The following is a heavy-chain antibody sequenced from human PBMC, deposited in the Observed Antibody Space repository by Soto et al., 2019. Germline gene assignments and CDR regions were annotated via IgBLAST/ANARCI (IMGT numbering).Heavy chain of an antibody. J-gene: IGHJ4*02. CDR3: VRDSRTGCSSINCYMH. Sequence: QLQLRESGPGLVQPSGTLSLTCDVSGDSLTNNHWWSWVRQAPGKGLEWIGEIWHTGRPNYNPSLKSPVAISIYKSKNQFSLKLGSVTAADTAVYYCVRDSRTGCSSINCYMHWGQGTLVTVSS. CDR2: IWHTGRP. CDR1: GDSLTNNHW. D-gene: IGHD2-15*01. V-gene: IGHV4-4*02.